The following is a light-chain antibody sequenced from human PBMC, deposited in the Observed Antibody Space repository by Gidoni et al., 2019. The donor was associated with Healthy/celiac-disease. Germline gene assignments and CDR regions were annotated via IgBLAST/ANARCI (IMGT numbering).Light chain of an antibody. V-gene: IGKV1-39*01. CDR1: QSIRSY. CDR3: QQSYSTPRLT. J-gene: IGKJ4*01. Sequence: DIQMTQSPSSLSASVGDRVTITCRASQSIRSYLNWYQQKPGKAPKLMIYAVSSLKSGVPSRFSGSGSGTDFNLTISSLQPEDFATYYCQQSYSTPRLTFGGGTKVEIK. CDR2: AVS.